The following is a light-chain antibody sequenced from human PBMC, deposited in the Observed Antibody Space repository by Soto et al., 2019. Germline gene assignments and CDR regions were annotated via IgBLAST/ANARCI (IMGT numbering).Light chain of an antibody. J-gene: IGKJ1*01. Sequence: EIVLTQSPGTLSLSPGEKATLSCRASQSVTNNYLAWYQQKPGQAPGLLIYGASSRATGIPDRVSGSGSGTDFTLTISRLEPEDFAVYYCQQYDTSPETFGQGTKVESK. CDR2: GAS. CDR1: QSVTNNY. V-gene: IGKV3-20*01. CDR3: QQYDTSPET.